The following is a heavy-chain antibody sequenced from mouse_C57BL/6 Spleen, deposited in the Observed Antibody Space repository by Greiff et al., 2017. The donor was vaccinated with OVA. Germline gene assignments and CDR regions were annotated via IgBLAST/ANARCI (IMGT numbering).Heavy chain of an antibody. V-gene: IGHV1-52*01. CDR3: ARSGTAQAGAWFAY. J-gene: IGHJ3*01. D-gene: IGHD3-2*02. CDR2: IDPSDSET. CDR1: GYTFTSYW. Sequence: VQLQQPGAELVRPGSSVKLSCKASGYTFTSYWMHWVKQRPIQGLEWIGNIDPSDSETHYNQKFKDKATLTVDKSSSTAYMQLSSLTSEDSAVYYCARSGTAQAGAWFAYWGQGTLVTVSA.